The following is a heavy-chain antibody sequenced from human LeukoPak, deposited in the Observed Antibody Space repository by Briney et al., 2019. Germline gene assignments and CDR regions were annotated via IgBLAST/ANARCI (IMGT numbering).Heavy chain of an antibody. D-gene: IGHD2-21*01. Sequence: PSQTLSLTCTVSGGSISSGSYYWSWIRQPAGEGLEWIGRIYTSGSTNYNPSLKSRVTISVDTSKNQFSLKLSSVTAADTAVYYCARDRCGGDCYSDAFDIWGQGTMVTVSS. CDR1: GGSISSGSYY. CDR2: IYTSGST. J-gene: IGHJ3*02. CDR3: ARDRCGGDCYSDAFDI. V-gene: IGHV4-61*02.